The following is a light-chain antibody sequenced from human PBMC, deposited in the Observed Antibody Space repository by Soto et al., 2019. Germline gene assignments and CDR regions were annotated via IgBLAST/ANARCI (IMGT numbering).Light chain of an antibody. CDR3: CSYAGTPRYG. Sequence: QSALTQPRSVSGSPGQSVTISCTGTSSDVGGYNYVSWYQQHPGKAPKVMIYDVSERPSGVPDRFSASKSGNTASLTISGLQAEDEADYYCCSYAGTPRYGFGTGTKLTVL. CDR2: DVS. J-gene: IGLJ1*01. CDR1: SSDVGGYNY. V-gene: IGLV2-11*01.